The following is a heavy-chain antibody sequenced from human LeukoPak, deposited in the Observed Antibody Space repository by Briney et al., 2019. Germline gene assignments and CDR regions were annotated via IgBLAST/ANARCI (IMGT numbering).Heavy chain of an antibody. CDR2: INPSGGTT. CDR3: ARVNTIFGVALDV. J-gene: IGHJ6*04. D-gene: IGHD3-3*01. CDR1: GYTFTSYS. V-gene: IGHV1-46*01. Sequence: ASVKVSCKASGYTFTSYSLNWVRQAPGQGLEWMGIINPSGGTTTYAQKFQGRVTMTRDTSTSTVYMDLSSLRSEDTAVYYCARVNTIFGVALDVWGKGTTVTVSS.